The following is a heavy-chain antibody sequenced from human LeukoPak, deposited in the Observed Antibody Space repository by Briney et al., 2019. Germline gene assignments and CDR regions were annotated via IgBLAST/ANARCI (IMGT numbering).Heavy chain of an antibody. D-gene: IGHD6-6*01. CDR2: INHSGST. CDR1: GGSFSGYY. J-gene: IGHJ4*02. Sequence: SETLSLTCAVYGGSFSGYYWSWIRQPPGKGLEWIGEINHSGSTNYNPSLKSRVTISVDTSKNRFSLKLSSVTAADTAVYYCASLYSSSSFEGDYWGQGTLVTVSS. V-gene: IGHV4-34*01. CDR3: ASLYSSSSFEGDY.